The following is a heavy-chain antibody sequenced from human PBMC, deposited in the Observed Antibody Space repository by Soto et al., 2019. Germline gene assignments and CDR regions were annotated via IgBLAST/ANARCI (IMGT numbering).Heavy chain of an antibody. CDR2: ISAYNGNT. V-gene: IGHV1-18*04. D-gene: IGHD3-16*02. J-gene: IGHJ3*02. CDR1: GYTFTSYG. Sequence: WASVKVSCKASGYTFTSYGISWVRQAPGQGLEWMGWISAYNGNTNYAQKLQGRVTMTTDTSTSTAYMELRSLRSDDKAVYYCARMLGVWGSYRLDIWGQGTMVTVSS. CDR3: ARMLGVWGSYRLDI.